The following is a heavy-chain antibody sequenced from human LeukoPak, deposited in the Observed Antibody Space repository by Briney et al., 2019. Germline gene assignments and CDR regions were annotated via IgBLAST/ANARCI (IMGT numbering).Heavy chain of an antibody. J-gene: IGHJ4*02. CDR2: IRYDGSNK. Sequence: GGSLRLSCAASGFTFSSYGMHWVRQAPGKGLEWVAFIRYDGSNKYYADSVKGRFTISRDNSKNTLYLQMNSLRAEDTAVYFCARDDPYFFDYWGQGTLVTVSS. V-gene: IGHV3-30*02. CDR1: GFTFSSYG. CDR3: ARDDPYFFDY.